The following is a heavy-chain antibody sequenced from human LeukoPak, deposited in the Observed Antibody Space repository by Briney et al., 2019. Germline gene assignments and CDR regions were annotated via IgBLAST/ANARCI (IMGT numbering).Heavy chain of an antibody. D-gene: IGHD5-18*01. J-gene: IGHJ4*02. CDR1: GGSISSGSYY. CDR2: IYTGGST. Sequence: SETLSLTCTVSGGSISSGSYYWSWIRQPAGKGLEWIGRIYTGGSTNYNPSLKSRVTISVDTSKNQFSLKLSSVTAADTAVYYCARGILYSYGLIFDYWGQGTLVTVSS. CDR3: ARGILYSYGLIFDY. V-gene: IGHV4-61*02.